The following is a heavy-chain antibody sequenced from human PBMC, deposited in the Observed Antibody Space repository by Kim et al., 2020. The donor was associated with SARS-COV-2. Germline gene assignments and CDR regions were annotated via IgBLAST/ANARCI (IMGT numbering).Heavy chain of an antibody. CDR2: INSDGSST. CDR1: GFTFSSYW. Sequence: VSLRLSCAASGFTFSSYWMHWVRQAPGKGLVWVSRINSDGSSTSYADSVKGRFTISRDNAKNTLYLQMNSLRAEDTAVYYCASRRYSGSYYYFDYWGQGTLVTVSS. V-gene: IGHV3-74*01. D-gene: IGHD1-26*01. J-gene: IGHJ4*02. CDR3: ASRRYSGSYYYFDY.